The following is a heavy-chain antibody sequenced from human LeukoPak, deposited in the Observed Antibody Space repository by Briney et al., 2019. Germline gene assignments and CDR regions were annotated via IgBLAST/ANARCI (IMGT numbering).Heavy chain of an antibody. V-gene: IGHV3-21*04. Sequence: GGSLTLSCAASGFPFSSFDMMWVRQAPGKGLEWISSISSSSSYIYYTDSVKGRFTISRDNSKNTLYLQMNSLRSEDTATYYCCDGMDVWGQGTTVAVSS. CDR2: ISSSSSYI. CDR3: CDGMDV. CDR1: GFPFSSFD. J-gene: IGHJ6*02.